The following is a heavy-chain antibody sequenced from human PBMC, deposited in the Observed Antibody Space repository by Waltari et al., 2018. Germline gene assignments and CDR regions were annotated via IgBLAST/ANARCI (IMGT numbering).Heavy chain of an antibody. V-gene: IGHV3-30-3*01. Sequence: QVQLVESGGGVVQPGRSLRLSCAASGFTFSSYAMHWVRQAPGKGLEWVAVISYDGSNKYYADSVKGRFTISRDNSKNSLYLQMNSLRAEDTAVYYCARSPYGSVDYWGQGTLVTVSS. J-gene: IGHJ4*02. D-gene: IGHD3-10*01. CDR1: GFTFSSYA. CDR2: ISYDGSNK. CDR3: ARSPYGSVDY.